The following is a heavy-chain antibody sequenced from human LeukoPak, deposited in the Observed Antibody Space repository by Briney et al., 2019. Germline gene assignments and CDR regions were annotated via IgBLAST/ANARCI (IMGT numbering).Heavy chain of an antibody. CDR3: AKDRPTIVVVPAASEY. J-gene: IGHJ4*02. Sequence: GGSLRLSCAASGFTFGSYGMHWVRQAPGKGLEWVAFIRYDGSNKYYADSVKGRFTISRDNSKNTLYLQMNSLRAEDTAVYYCAKDRPTIVVVPAASEYWGQGTLVTVSS. CDR2: IRYDGSNK. D-gene: IGHD2-2*01. V-gene: IGHV3-30*02. CDR1: GFTFGSYG.